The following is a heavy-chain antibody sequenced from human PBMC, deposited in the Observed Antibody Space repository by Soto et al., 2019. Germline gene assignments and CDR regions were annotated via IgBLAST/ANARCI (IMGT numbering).Heavy chain of an antibody. CDR1: GGSISPYY. V-gene: IGHV4-59*01. CDR2: VHYTGNT. CDR3: ARMPYTGSNPPFDY. D-gene: IGHD1-26*01. Sequence: PSETLSLTCTVSGGSISPYYWSWIRQSTGKGLEMIGYVHYTGNTIYNPSLKSRLTISLDMSKNQFSLRLSSVTAADTAVYYCARMPYTGSNPPFDYWGRGIVVTVSS. J-gene: IGHJ4*02.